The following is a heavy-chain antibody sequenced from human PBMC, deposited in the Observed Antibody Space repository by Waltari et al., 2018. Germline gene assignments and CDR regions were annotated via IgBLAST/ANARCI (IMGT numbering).Heavy chain of an antibody. CDR2: IYSGGST. CDR1: GFTVSSNY. CDR3: AREYYDSSGYYYIDY. J-gene: IGHJ4*02. V-gene: IGHV3-53*02. D-gene: IGHD3-22*01. Sequence: EVQLVETGGGLIQPGGSLRLSCAASGFTVSSNYMNWVRQAPGKGLEWVSVIYSGGSTYYADSVKGRFTISRDNSKNTLYLQMNSLRAEDTAVYYCAREYYDSSGYYYIDYWGQGTLVTVSS.